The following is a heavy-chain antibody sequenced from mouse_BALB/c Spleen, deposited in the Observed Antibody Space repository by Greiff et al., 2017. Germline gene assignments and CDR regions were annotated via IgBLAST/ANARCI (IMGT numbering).Heavy chain of an antibody. D-gene: IGHD4-1*01. CDR3: ARRANWETFDY. CDR2: IRNKANGYTT. Sequence: DVKLVESGGGLVQPGGSLRLSCATSGFTFTEYYMSWVRQPPGKALEWLGFIRNKANGYTTEYSASVKGRFTISRDNSQSILYLQMNTLRAEDSATYYCARRANWETFDYWGQGTTLTVSS. V-gene: IGHV7-3*02. CDR1: GFTFTEYY. J-gene: IGHJ2*01.